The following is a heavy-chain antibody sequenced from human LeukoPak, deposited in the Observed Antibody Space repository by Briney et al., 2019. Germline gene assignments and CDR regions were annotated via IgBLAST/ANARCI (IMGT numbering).Heavy chain of an antibody. CDR3: VRDGGTDWYDP. Sequence: GGSLRLSCAASGFTISDYWMTWVRQAPGKGLEWVANIKQDGSEKAYVDSVKGRFTISRDNAKNSIFLQMNSLRVEDMAMYYCVRDGGTDWYDPWGQGTLVSVSS. CDR1: GFTISDYW. D-gene: IGHD3-16*01. J-gene: IGHJ5*02. CDR2: IKQDGSEK. V-gene: IGHV3-7*01.